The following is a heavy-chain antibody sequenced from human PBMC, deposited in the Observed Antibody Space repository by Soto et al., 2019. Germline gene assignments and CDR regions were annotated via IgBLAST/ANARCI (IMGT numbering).Heavy chain of an antibody. D-gene: IGHD2-2*01. CDR3: AGHLARYCSRTSCLPSAYYYRMDV. CDR1: GYSFTSYW. Sequence: GESLKISCQGSGYSFTSYWIGWVRQMPGKGLEWMGIIYPGDSDTRYSPSFQGQVTISADKSISTAYLQWSSLEASDTAMYYCAGHLARYCSRTSCLPSAYYYRMDVWRQGTTVTVSS. CDR2: IYPGDSDT. V-gene: IGHV5-51*01. J-gene: IGHJ6*02.